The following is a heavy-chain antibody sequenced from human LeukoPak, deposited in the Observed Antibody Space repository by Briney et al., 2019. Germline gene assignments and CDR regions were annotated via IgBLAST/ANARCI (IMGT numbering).Heavy chain of an antibody. CDR3: ARAGGSSWYGYNWFDP. CDR2: IIPIFGTA. CDR1: GGTFSSYA. V-gene: IGHV1-69*05. J-gene: IGHJ5*02. Sequence: SVKVSCKASGGTFSSYAISWVRQAPGQGLEWMGGIIPIFGTANYAQKFQGRVTITTDESTSTAYMELSSLRSGDTAVYYCARAGGSSWYGYNWFDPWGQGTLVTVSS. D-gene: IGHD6-13*01.